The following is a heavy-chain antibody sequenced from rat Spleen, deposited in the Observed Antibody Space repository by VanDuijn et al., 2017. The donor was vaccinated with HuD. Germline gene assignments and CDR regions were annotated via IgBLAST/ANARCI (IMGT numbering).Heavy chain of an antibody. V-gene: IGHV5S14*01. CDR2: ISTGGGNT. Sequence: EVQLVESGGGLVQPGRSLKLSCAASGFTFSNYGMAWVRLTPMKGLEWVASISTGGGNTYYQDSVKGRFTISRNTAKNTQYLQMESLRAEETATYYCSRHGYGYTFYFDYWGQGVMVTVSS. J-gene: IGHJ2*01. CDR3: SRHGYGYTFYFDY. D-gene: IGHD1-4*01. CDR1: GFTFSNYG.